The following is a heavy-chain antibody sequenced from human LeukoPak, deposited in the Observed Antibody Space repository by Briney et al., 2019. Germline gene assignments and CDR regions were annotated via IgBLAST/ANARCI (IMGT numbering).Heavy chain of an antibody. CDR3: ARGVVPAAYNWFDP. Sequence: QPGGSLRLSCAASGFTFSSYWMHWVRHAPGKGLVWVSRINSDGSSTSYVDSVKGRFTISRDNAKNTLYLQMNSLRAEDTAVYYCARGVVPAAYNWFDPWGQGTLVTVSS. J-gene: IGHJ5*02. CDR2: INSDGSST. V-gene: IGHV3-74*01. CDR1: GFTFSSYW. D-gene: IGHD2-2*01.